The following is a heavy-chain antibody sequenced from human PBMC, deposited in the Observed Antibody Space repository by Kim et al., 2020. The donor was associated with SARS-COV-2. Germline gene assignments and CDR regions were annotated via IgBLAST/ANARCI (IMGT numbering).Heavy chain of an antibody. CDR2: INHSGST. D-gene: IGHD3-22*01. Sequence: SETLSLTCAVYGGSFSGYYWSWIRQPPGKGLEWIGEINHSGSTNYNPSLKSRVTISVDTSKNQFSLKLSSVTAADTAVYYCARDVTMMYWYFDLWGRGTLVTVSS. V-gene: IGHV4-34*01. CDR3: ARDVTMMYWYFDL. J-gene: IGHJ2*01. CDR1: GGSFSGYY.